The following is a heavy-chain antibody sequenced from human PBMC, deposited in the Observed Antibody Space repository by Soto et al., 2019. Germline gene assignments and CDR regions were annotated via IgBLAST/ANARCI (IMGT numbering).Heavy chain of an antibody. J-gene: IGHJ6*01. CDR2: INAGNGNT. D-gene: IGHD6-19*01. Sequence: QVQLVQSGAAEKKPGASWKVSCKASGYTFTSYAMHWVRQAPGQRLEWMGWINAGNGNTKYSQKFQGRVTTTRDTSASKAYMELSSLRSEDTAVYYCARLVHQWLPGYYYYGMDVWGQVHTVALSA. V-gene: IGHV1-3*05. CDR1: GYTFTSYA. CDR3: ARLVHQWLPGYYYYGMDV.